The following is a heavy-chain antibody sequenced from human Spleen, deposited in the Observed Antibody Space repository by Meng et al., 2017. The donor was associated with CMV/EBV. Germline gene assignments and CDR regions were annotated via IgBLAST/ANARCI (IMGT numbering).Heavy chain of an antibody. CDR3: AKDRRPIY. CDR2: IRYDGSNK. Sequence: VALVVSGGCVVQPWGFLRLSCAASGFTFSSYGMHWVRQAPGKGLEWVAFIRYDGSNKYYADSVKGRFTISRDNSKNTLYLQMNSLRAEDTAVYYCAKDRRPIYWGQGTLVTVSS. J-gene: IGHJ4*02. V-gene: IGHV3-30*02. CDR1: GFTFSSYG.